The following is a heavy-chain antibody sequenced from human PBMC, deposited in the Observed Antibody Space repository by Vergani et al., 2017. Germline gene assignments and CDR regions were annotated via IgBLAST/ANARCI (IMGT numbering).Heavy chain of an antibody. J-gene: IGHJ6*02. CDR2: IYYSGST. Sequence: QVQLQESGPGLVKPSETLSLTCTVSGGSISSYYWSWIRQPPGKGLEWIGYIYYSGSTNYNPSLKSRVTISVDTSKNQFSLKLSSVTAADTAVYYCARDLVERNYYYGMDVWGQGP. CDR3: ARDLVERNYYYGMDV. D-gene: IGHD1-26*01. CDR1: GGSISSYY. V-gene: IGHV4-59*01.